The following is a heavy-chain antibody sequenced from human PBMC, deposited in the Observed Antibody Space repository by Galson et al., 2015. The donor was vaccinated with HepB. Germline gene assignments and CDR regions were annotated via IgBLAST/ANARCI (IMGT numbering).Heavy chain of an antibody. D-gene: IGHD3-22*01. CDR2: IYYSGST. Sequence: SWIRQHPGKGLEWIGYIYYSGSTYYNPSLKSRVTISVDTSKNQFSLKLSSVTAADTAVYYCARDYYDSSGYYGFDYWGQGTLVTVSS. CDR3: ARDYYDSSGYYGFDY. J-gene: IGHJ4*02. V-gene: IGHV4-31*02.